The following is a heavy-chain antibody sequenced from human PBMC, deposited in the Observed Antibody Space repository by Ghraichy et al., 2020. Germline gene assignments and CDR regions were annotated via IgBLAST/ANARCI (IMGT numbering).Heavy chain of an antibody. CDR1: KIIFSTYD. CDR3: SRGAHGGNNDMDV. Sequence: GESLNISCAASKIIFSTYDMHWVRQAPGKGLEWVAVIWYDGSYTYYAESVQGRFTISRDNYKNTLYLQMNSLRVEDTAVYYCSRGAHGGNNDMDVWGQGTTVTVSS. D-gene: IGHD4-23*01. V-gene: IGHV3-33*08. CDR2: IWYDGSYT. J-gene: IGHJ6*02.